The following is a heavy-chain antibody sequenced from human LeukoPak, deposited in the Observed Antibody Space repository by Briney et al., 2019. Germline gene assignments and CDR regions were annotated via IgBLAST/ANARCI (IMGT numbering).Heavy chain of an antibody. CDR2: IYSNGRT. V-gene: IGHV4-4*02. D-gene: IGHD2-21*02. J-gene: IGHJ5*02. CDR1: RVSINTNNW. Sequence: SWTLSLTCAVSRVSINTNNWWSWVRQPPGKGLEWIADIYSNGRTNYNPSLKSRVTISIDKSKNQFSLKLSSVIAADTAVYYCARGTGGGDRPNNWFDPWGQGTLVTVSS. CDR3: ARGTGGGDRPNNWFDP.